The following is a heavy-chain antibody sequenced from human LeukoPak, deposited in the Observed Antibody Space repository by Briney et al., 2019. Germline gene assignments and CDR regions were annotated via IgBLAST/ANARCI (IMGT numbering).Heavy chain of an antibody. CDR2: ISASRGST. Sequence: ASVKVSCKASGYTFTSYGISWVRQAPGQRLEWMGWISASRGSTNYAQKLQGRVTMTTDTSTSTAYMELRSLRSDDTAVYYCARGRFLEWLLSGGPLDPWGQGTLVTVSS. J-gene: IGHJ5*02. CDR3: ARGRFLEWLLSGGPLDP. D-gene: IGHD3-3*01. V-gene: IGHV1-18*01. CDR1: GYTFTSYG.